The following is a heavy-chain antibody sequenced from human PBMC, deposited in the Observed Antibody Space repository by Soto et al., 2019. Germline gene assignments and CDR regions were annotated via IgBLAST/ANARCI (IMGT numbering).Heavy chain of an antibody. J-gene: IGHJ6*02. CDR3: ARDLDYGDYYYGMDV. V-gene: IGHV3-13*04. CDR1: GFTFSSYD. Sequence: EVQLVESGGGLVQPGGSLRLSCAASGFTFSSYDMHWVRQATGKGLEWVSAIGTAGDTYYPGSVKGRFTISRENAKNSLYLQMNSLRAGDTAVYYCARDLDYGDYYYGMDVWGQGTTVTVSS. CDR2: IGTAGDT. D-gene: IGHD4-17*01.